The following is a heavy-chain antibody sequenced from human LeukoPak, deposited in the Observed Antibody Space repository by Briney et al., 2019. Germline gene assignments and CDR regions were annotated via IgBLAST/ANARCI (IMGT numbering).Heavy chain of an antibody. V-gene: IGHV3-30*02. CDR1: GFTFSSYG. D-gene: IGHD5-18*01. Sequence: GGSLRLSCAASGFTFSSYGMHWVRQAPGKGLEWVAFIRYDGSNKYYADSVKGRFTISRDNAKNSLYLQMNSLRVEDTALYYCAKDIGRVDTASTYMDVWGKGTTVTISS. J-gene: IGHJ6*03. CDR3: AKDIGRVDTASTYMDV. CDR2: IRYDGSNK.